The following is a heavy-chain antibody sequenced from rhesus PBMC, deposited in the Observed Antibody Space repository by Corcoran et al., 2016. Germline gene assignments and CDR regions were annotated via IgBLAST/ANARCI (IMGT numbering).Heavy chain of an antibody. CDR1: GYSISSGYG. V-gene: IGHV4-127*01. CDR2: IRWNRVNT. J-gene: IGHJ4*01. CDR3: ARGLSYSGSYYYGY. D-gene: IGHD3-16*01. Sequence: QVQLQESGPGLVKPSETLFLTCAVSGYSISSGYGWSWIRQPPGKGLGWIGYIRWNRVNTKYNPTLKSRVTISKDTSKTQFALKLNSWTAADTAVYYCARGLSYSGSYYYGYGGQGVLVTVSS.